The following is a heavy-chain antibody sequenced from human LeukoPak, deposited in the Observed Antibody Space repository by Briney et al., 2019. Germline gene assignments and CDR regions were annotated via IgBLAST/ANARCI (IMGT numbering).Heavy chain of an antibody. V-gene: IGHV3-48*03. CDR1: GFTFSSYE. Sequence: GGSLRLSCAASGFTFSSYEMNWVRQAPGKGLEWVSYISSSGSTIYYADSVKGRFTISRDNAKNSLYLQMNSLRAEDTAVYYCAREPNPFWSGSNYYMDVWGKGTTVTVSS. CDR3: AREPNPFWSGSNYYMDV. J-gene: IGHJ6*03. D-gene: IGHD3-3*01. CDR2: ISSSGSTI.